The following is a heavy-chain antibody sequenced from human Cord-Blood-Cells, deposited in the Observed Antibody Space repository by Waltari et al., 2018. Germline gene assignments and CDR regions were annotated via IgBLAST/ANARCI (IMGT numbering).Heavy chain of an antibody. Sequence: QVQLVQSGAEVKKPGSSVKVSCKASGGTFSSYAISWVRQAPGQGLEWMGGIIPSFGTANYAQKFQGRVTITADESTSTAYMELSSLRSEDTAVYYCARELLGDSNYYYYYMDVWGKGTTVTVSS. D-gene: IGHD3-10*01. V-gene: IGHV1-69*01. J-gene: IGHJ6*03. CDR3: ARELLGDSNYYYYYMDV. CDR2: IIPSFGTA. CDR1: GGTFSSYA.